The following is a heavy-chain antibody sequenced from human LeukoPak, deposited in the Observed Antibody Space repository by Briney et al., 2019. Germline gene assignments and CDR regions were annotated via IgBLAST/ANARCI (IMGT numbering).Heavy chain of an antibody. CDR1: GFIFRNYA. Sequence: GGSLRLSCVASGFIFRNYAMSWVRQAPGEGLEWVSGISDSGGGTYYADSVKGRFTISRDNSKNMLYLQMNSLRAEDTAVYYCAKESGALGAPLYDYWGQGILVTGSS. D-gene: IGHD4/OR15-4a*01. CDR2: ISDSGGGT. CDR3: AKESGALGAPLYDY. V-gene: IGHV3-23*01. J-gene: IGHJ4*02.